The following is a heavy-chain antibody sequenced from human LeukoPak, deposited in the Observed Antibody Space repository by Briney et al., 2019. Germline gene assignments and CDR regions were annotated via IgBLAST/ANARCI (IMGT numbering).Heavy chain of an antibody. V-gene: IGHV2-5*01. CDR3: AHSRHGSSWRRFDP. D-gene: IGHD6-13*01. CDR2: IYWNDDK. J-gene: IGHJ5*02. CDR1: GFSLSTSEVG. Sequence: ESGPTLVKPTQTLTLTCTFSGFSLSTSEVGVGWIRQPSGKALEWLALIYWNDDKRYSPSLKSRLTITKDTSKNQVAFTMTNMDPVDTATYYCAHSRHGSSWRRFDPWGQGTLVTVSS.